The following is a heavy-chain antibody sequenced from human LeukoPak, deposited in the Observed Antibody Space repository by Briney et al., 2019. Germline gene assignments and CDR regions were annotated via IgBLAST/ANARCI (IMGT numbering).Heavy chain of an antibody. CDR3: ASEPEYCSSTRCHSWFDP. V-gene: IGHV1-69*04. D-gene: IGHD2-2*02. CDR1: GGTLSSYA. CDR2: IIRIFGIA. J-gene: IGHJ5*02. Sequence: ASVKVSCKASGGTLSSYAISWVRQAPGQGLEWMGRIIRIFGIANYAQKLQGRVTVTADKSTCTAYMELSSLGSEAKAAYYCASEPEYCSSTRCHSWFDPWGQGTLVTVSS.